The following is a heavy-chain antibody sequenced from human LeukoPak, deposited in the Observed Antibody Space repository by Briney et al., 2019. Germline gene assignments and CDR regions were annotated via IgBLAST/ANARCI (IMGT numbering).Heavy chain of an antibody. D-gene: IGHD3-10*01. J-gene: IGHJ4*02. CDR2: IYDNGYSAST. Sequence: PSETLSLTCTDSGGSISSNYWSWIRQPPGKGLERIGNIYDNGYSASTNYNPSLKSRVTISVDTSKNQFSLNLNSVTAADTAIYYCASGDRVANFDFWGQGTLVTVSS. CDR3: ASGDRVANFDF. V-gene: IGHV4-59*01. CDR1: GGSISSNY.